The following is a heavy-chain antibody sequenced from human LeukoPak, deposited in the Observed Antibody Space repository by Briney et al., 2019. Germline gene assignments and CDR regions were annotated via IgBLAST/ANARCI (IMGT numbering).Heavy chain of an antibody. CDR1: GFTFSSYW. CDR2: INSDGSST. J-gene: IGHJ5*02. V-gene: IGHV3-74*01. CDR3: ARDGVAARGWFDP. D-gene: IGHD6-6*01. Sequence: GGSLRLSCAASGFTFSSYWMHWVRQAPGKGLVWVSRINSDGSSTSYADSVKGRFTISRDNVKNTLYLQMNSLRAEDTAVYHCARDGVAARGWFDPWGQGTLVTVSS.